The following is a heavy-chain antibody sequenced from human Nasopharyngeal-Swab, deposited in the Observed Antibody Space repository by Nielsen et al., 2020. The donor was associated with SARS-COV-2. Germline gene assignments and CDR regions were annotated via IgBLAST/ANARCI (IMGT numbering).Heavy chain of an antibody. D-gene: IGHD3-10*01. CDR1: GGSFSGYY. CDR3: ARGVRLTRITMVRGPIESVYGMDV. CDR2: INHSGST. V-gene: IGHV4-34*01. Sequence: LRLSCAVYGGSFSGYYWSWIRQPPGKGLEWIGEINHSGSTNYNPSLKSRVTISVDTSKNQFSLKLSSVTAADTAVYYCARGVRLTRITMVRGPIESVYGMDVWGQGTTVTVSS. J-gene: IGHJ6*02.